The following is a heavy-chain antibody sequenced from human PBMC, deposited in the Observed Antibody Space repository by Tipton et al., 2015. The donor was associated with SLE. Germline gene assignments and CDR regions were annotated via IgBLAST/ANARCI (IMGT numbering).Heavy chain of an antibody. CDR2: ISGSGGST. CDR3: AKPETMIVVADAFDI. D-gene: IGHD3-22*01. V-gene: IGHV3-23*01. Sequence: SLRLSCAASGFTFSSYAMSWVRQAPGKGLEWVSAISGSGGSTYYADSVKGRFTISRDNSKNTPYLQMNSLRAEDTAVYYCAKPETMIVVADAFDIWGQGTMVTVSS. J-gene: IGHJ3*02. CDR1: GFTFSSYA.